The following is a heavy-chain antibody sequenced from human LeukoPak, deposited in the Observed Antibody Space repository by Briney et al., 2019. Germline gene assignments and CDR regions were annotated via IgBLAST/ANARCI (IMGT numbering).Heavy chain of an antibody. CDR2: ISYDGSNK. J-gene: IGHJ4*02. Sequence: GGSLRLSCAASGFTFSSYGMHWVRQAPGKGLEWVAVISYDGSNKYYVDSVMGRFTISRDNAKNSLYLQMNSLRAEDTAVYYCARDYFLDYWGQGTLVTVSS. CDR3: ARDYFLDY. V-gene: IGHV3-30*03. CDR1: GFTFSSYG. D-gene: IGHD3-9*01.